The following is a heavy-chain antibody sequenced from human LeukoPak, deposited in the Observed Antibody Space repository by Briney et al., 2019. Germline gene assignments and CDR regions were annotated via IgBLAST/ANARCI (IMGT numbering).Heavy chain of an antibody. CDR2: IIPIFGTA. D-gene: IGHD3-22*01. CDR1: GYTFTSYA. V-gene: IGHV1-69*06. Sequence: SVKVSCKASGYTFTSYAMNWVRQAPGHGLEWMGGIIPIFGTANYAQRFRGRVTITADKSTRTAYMELSSLRSEDTAVYYCAIRSSVLYNWFDPWGQGTLVTVSS. J-gene: IGHJ5*02. CDR3: AIRSSVLYNWFDP.